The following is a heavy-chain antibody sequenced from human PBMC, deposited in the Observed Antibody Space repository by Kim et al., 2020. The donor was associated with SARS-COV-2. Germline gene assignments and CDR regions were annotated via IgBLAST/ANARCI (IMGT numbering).Heavy chain of an antibody. CDR2: INHSGTT. Sequence: SETLSLTCAVYGGSFSGYYWSWIRQPPGKGLEWIGEINHSGTTNYKPSLKSRVTISIDTSKNQFSLKVTSITAADTAVYYCARGQVAAAWPLWGQGTLVT. CDR1: GGSFSGYY. CDR3: ARGQVAAAWPL. D-gene: IGHD6-13*01. V-gene: IGHV4-34*01. J-gene: IGHJ4*02.